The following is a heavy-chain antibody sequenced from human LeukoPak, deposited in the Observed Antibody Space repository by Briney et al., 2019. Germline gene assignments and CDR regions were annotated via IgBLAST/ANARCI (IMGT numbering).Heavy chain of an antibody. CDR2: IRSDGTNE. D-gene: IGHD2-2*02. V-gene: IGHV3-30*02. CDR3: ARELPRRDIVVVPAAITLSWFDP. Sequence: GGSLRLSCAASGFTFSTYGMHWVRQAPGKGLEWVAFIRSDGTNEYYADSVKGRFTISRDNAKNSLYLQMNSLRAEDTAVYYCARELPRRDIVVVPAAITLSWFDPWGQGTLVTVSS. CDR1: GFTFSTYG. J-gene: IGHJ5*02.